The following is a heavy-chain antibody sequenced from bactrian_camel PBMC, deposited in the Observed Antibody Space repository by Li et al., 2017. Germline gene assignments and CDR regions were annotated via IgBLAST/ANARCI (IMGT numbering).Heavy chain of an antibody. CDR2: INTGGGTT. D-gene: IGHD6*01. CDR3: VRPGENGGTFGY. CDR1: GFTFSSYW. Sequence: HVQLVESGGGSVQAGGSLRLSCAASGFTFSSYWMYWVRQAPGKGLEWVSAINTGGGTTLYADSVRGRFTISRDNAKNTVYLQMNSLKPEYTAVYYCVRPGENGGTFGYWGQGTQVTVS. J-gene: IGHJ6*01. V-gene: IGHV3S1*01.